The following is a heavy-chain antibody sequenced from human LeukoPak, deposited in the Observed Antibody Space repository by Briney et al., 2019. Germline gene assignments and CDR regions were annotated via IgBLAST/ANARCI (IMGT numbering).Heavy chain of an antibody. CDR2: IYHSGST. Sequence: SETLSLTCTVSGYSISSGYYWGWIRQPPGKGLEWIGSIYHSGSTYYNPSLKSRVTISVDTSKNQFSLKLSSVTAADTAVYYCARVLSSKRWLQPSRLTTFDYWGQGTLVTVSS. CDR1: GYSISSGYY. J-gene: IGHJ4*02. CDR3: ARVLSSKRWLQPSRLTTFDY. D-gene: IGHD5-24*01. V-gene: IGHV4-38-2*02.